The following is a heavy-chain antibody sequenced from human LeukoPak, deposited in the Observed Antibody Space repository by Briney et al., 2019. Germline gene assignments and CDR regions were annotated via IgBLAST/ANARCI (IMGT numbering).Heavy chain of an antibody. J-gene: IGHJ4*02. CDR2: ISGSGGST. CDR3: AKRGRDFDWLLLFDY. CDR1: GFTFSSYA. D-gene: IGHD3-9*01. Sequence: GGSLRLSCAASGFTFSSYAMSWVRQAPGKGLEWVSAISGSGGSTYYADSMKGRFTISRDNSKNTLYLQMNSLRAEDTAVYYCAKRGRDFDWLLLFDYWGQGTLVTVSS. V-gene: IGHV3-23*01.